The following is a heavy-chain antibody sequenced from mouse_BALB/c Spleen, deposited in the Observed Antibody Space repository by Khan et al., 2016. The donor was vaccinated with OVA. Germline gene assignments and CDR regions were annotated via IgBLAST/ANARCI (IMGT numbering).Heavy chain of an antibody. CDR2: INPYNGGT. J-gene: IGHJ2*01. CDR1: GYTFTNYV. CDR3: ARGNWQSYYFDY. Sequence: EVQLQQSGPELVKPGASVKMSCKASGYTFTNYVLHWVKQKPGQGLEWIGYINPYNGGTKYNEKFKGKATLASDRSSITAYMELSSLTSEASAVYYWARGNWQSYYFDYWGQGTTLTLSS. D-gene: IGHD4-1*01. V-gene: IGHV1S136*01.